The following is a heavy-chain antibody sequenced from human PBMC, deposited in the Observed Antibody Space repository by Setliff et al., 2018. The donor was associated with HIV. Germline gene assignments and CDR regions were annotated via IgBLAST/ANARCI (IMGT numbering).Heavy chain of an antibody. CDR2: ISST. Sequence: GSLRLSCAASGFTFSDYYMSWIRQAPGKGLEWVSYISSTSYADSAKGRFTISRDNAKNTLYLQMNTLRAEDTAMYYCLLPCTSGWHNWADPWGQGTQVTVSS. D-gene: IGHD6-19*01. J-gene: IGHJ5*02. CDR1: GFTFSDYY. CDR3: LLPCTSGWHNWADP. V-gene: IGHV3-11*03.